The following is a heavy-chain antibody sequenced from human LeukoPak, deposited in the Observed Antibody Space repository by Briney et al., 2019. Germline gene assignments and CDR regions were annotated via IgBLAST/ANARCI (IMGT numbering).Heavy chain of an antibody. D-gene: IGHD7-27*01. CDR2: IIPILGIA. Sequence: ASVKVSCKASGYTFTSYGFSWVRQAPGQGLEWMGRIIPILGIANYAQKFQGRVTITADKSTSTAYMELSSLRSEDTTVYYCARDGEISLWFDPWGQGTLVTVSS. CDR3: ARDGEISLWFDP. V-gene: IGHV1-69*04. J-gene: IGHJ5*02. CDR1: GYTFTSYG.